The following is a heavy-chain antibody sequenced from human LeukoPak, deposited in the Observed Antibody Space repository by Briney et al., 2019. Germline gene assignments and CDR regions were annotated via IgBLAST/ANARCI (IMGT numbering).Heavy chain of an antibody. CDR3: ARESAPATRYYYYYYGMDV. J-gene: IGHJ6*02. CDR1: GYTFTSYY. V-gene: IGHV1-46*01. Sequence: ASVKVSCKASGYTFTSYYMHWVRQAPGQGLEWMGIINPSGGSTSCAQKFQGRVTMTRDTPTSTVYMELSSLRSEDTAVYYCARESAPATRYYYYYYGMDVWGQGTTVTVSS. CDR2: INPSGGST. D-gene: IGHD2-15*01.